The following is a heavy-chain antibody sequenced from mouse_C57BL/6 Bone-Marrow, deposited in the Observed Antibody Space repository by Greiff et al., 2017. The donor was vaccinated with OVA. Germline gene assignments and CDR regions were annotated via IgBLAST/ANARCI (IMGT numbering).Heavy chain of an antibody. V-gene: IGHV1-81*01. D-gene: IGHD2-2*01. CDR1: GYTFTSYG. CDR3: ASTMVTTGFAY. Sequence: VQLQQSGAELARPGASVKLSCKASGYTFTSYGISWVKQRTGQGLEWIGEIYPRSGNTYYNEKFKGKATLTADKSSSTAYMELRSLTSEDSAVYFCASTMVTTGFAYWGQGTLVTVSA. J-gene: IGHJ3*01. CDR2: IYPRSGNT.